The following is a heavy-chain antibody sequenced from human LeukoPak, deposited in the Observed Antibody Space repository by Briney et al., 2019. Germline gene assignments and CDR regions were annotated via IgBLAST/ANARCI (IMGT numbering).Heavy chain of an antibody. CDR3: ASHQQLLHPFDY. CDR1: GFTFSSYA. J-gene: IGHJ4*02. Sequence: PGGSLRLSCAASGFTFSSYAMSWVRQAPGKGLDWVSAISGGGGTTYYADSVKGRFTISRDNSKNTLYLQMNSLRAEDTAVYFCASHQQLLHPFDYWGQGTLVTVSS. D-gene: IGHD6-13*01. CDR2: ISGGGGTT. V-gene: IGHV3-23*01.